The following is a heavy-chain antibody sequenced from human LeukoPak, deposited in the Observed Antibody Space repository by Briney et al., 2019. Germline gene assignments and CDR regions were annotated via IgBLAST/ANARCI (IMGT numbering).Heavy chain of an antibody. J-gene: IGHJ4*02. V-gene: IGHV4-4*02. Sequence: KPSGTLSLTCSVSGGSISSTNWWSWVRQPPGKGLEWIGEIYHSGSTNYNPSLKSRVTILVDKSKNQFSLKLSSVTAADTAVYYCARVGCGGDCYHFDYWGQGTLVTVSS. CDR2: IYHSGST. CDR1: GGSISSTNW. D-gene: IGHD2-21*02. CDR3: ARVGCGGDCYHFDY.